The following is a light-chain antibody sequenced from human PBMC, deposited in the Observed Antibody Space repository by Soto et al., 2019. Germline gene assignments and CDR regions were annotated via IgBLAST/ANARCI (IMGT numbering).Light chain of an antibody. CDR2: DAS. V-gene: IGKV1-5*01. Sequence: DIQMTQSPSTLSASVGDGVTITCRASQNISVWLAWYQQRPGQAPKFLIYDASSLETGVPSRFSGSGSGTDFTLTIRSLQPDDFATYYCQQYDSSSPTFGQGTKLEIK. J-gene: IGKJ2*01. CDR3: QQYDSSSPT. CDR1: QNISVW.